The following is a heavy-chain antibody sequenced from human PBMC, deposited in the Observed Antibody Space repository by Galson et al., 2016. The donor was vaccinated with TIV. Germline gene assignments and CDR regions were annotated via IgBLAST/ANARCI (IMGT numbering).Heavy chain of an antibody. CDR2: TTPIFGTP. V-gene: IGHV1-69*13. D-gene: IGHD3-10*01. CDR3: ARGDGSGSYYYDAFDI. CDR1: GGIFNTYT. J-gene: IGHJ3*02. Sequence: SVKVSCKASGGIFNTYTISWVRQAPGQGLEWMGKTTPIFGTPNYAQMFQGRVSITADESTSTAYMELSSLRSEDTAVYYCARGDGSGSYYYDAFDIWGQGTLVTVSS.